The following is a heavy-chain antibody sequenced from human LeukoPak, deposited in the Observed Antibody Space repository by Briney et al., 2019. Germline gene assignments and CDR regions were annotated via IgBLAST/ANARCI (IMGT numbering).Heavy chain of an antibody. J-gene: IGHJ2*01. CDR3: ARGVKRSSWYPDWYFDL. V-gene: IGHV1-18*01. CDR2: ISAYNGNT. CDR1: DYTFTSYG. D-gene: IGHD6-13*01. Sequence: ASVKVSCKASDYTFTSYGISWVRQAPGQGLEWMGWISAYNGNTNYAQKLQGRVTMTTDTSTSTAYMELRSLRSDDTAVYYCARGVKRSSWYPDWYFDLWGRGTLVTVSS.